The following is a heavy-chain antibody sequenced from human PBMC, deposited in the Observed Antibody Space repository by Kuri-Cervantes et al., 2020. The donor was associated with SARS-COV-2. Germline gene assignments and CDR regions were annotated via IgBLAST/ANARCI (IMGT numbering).Heavy chain of an antibody. D-gene: IGHD3-10*01. V-gene: IGHV3-23*01. CDR2: ISGDGDRA. CDR1: GFTFNNYA. J-gene: IGHJ4*02. CDR3: AKDKGFGELFFDY. Sequence: GESPKISCTASGFTFNNYAMRWVRQAPGKGLEWVSGISGDGDRADYADSVKGRFTISRDNSKNMLYLQMNSLRAEDTAVYYCAKDKGFGELFFDYWGQGTLVTVSS.